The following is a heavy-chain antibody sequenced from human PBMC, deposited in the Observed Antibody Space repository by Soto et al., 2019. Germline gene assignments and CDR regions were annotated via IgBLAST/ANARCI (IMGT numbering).Heavy chain of an antibody. D-gene: IGHD2-21*01. CDR3: ARHQRHAESTAYASGYVDF. CDR1: GVSVTSSYSY. V-gene: IGHV4-39*01. Sequence: QLQLQASGPGLVKPSETLSLTCTVSGVSVTSSYSYWGWIRQPPGKGLEWIGSVYYTGNTNYNPSLGSRVTISVYPSQNPFALILSSVTAADTAVYVGARHQRHAESTAYASGYVDFVGEGTLITVSS. J-gene: IGHJ4*02. CDR2: VYYTGNT.